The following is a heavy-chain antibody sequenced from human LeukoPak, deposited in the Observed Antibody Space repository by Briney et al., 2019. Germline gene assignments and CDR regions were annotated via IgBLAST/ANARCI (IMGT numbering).Heavy chain of an antibody. CDR3: ARGDAVVVDY. Sequence: ASVKVSCKASGYTFKNHGISWVRQAPGQGLEWMGWISAYNGDTKYPQKFQGRVTMTRDTSTSTVYMELSSLRSEDTAVYYCARGDAVVVDYWGQGTLVTVSS. J-gene: IGHJ4*02. CDR1: GYTFKNHG. D-gene: IGHD2-15*01. CDR2: ISAYNGDT. V-gene: IGHV1-18*01.